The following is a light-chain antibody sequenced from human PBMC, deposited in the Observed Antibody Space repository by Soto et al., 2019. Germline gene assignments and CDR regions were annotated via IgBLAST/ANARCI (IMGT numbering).Light chain of an antibody. V-gene: IGKV3-11*01. CDR3: QQRSDWPST. CDR2: DAS. Sequence: EIVLTQSPATLSLSPGDRATVSCRASQSVGSYLGWYQQRPGQAPRLLIYDASNRATGIPARFSGSGSGTDFTLTISSPVPEDFAVYYCQQRSDWPSTFGGGTKVEIK. CDR1: QSVGSY. J-gene: IGKJ4*01.